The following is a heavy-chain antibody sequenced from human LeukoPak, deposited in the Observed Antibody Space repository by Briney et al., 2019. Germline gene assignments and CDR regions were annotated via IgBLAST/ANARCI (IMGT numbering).Heavy chain of an antibody. J-gene: IGHJ1*01. CDR2: ISGSGGST. D-gene: IGHD3-22*01. CDR1: GFTFSSYA. V-gene: IGHV3-23*01. CDR3: AKGGHRVVIISAHFQH. Sequence: PGGSLRFSCAASGFTFSSYAMSWVRQAPGKGLEWVSAISGSGGSTYYADSVKGRLTISRDNSKNTLYLQMNSLRAEDTAVYYCAKGGHRVVIISAHFQHWGQGTLVTVSS.